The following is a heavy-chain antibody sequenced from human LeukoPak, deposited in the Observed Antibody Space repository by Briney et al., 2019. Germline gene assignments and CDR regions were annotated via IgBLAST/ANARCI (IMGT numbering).Heavy chain of an antibody. Sequence: GGSLRLSCAASGFSFSSYGMHWVRQAPGKGLEWVAVISYEGSNGYYADSVKGRFTISRDNSKNTLYLQMTSLRAEDTAVYYCAKDGIRYYYDSSGYYGDYWGQGTLVTVSS. J-gene: IGHJ4*02. V-gene: IGHV3-30*18. D-gene: IGHD3-22*01. CDR3: AKDGIRYYYDSSGYYGDY. CDR2: ISYEGSNG. CDR1: GFSFSSYG.